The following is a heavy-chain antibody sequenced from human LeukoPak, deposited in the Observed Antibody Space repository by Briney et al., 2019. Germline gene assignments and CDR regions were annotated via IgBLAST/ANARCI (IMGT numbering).Heavy chain of an antibody. CDR2: IYSGGST. CDR3: ATATPYSSSWYHSWFDP. Sequence: PGGSLRLSCAASGFTVSSNYMSWVRQAPGKGLEWVSVIYSGGSTYYADSVKGRFTISRDNSKNTLYLQMNSLRAEDTAVYYCATATPYSSSWYHSWFDPWGQGTLVTVSS. D-gene: IGHD6-13*01. J-gene: IGHJ5*02. V-gene: IGHV3-66*01. CDR1: GFTVSSNY.